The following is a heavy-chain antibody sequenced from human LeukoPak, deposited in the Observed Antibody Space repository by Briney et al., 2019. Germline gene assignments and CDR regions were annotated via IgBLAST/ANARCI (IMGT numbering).Heavy chain of an antibody. Sequence: TSETLSLTCTVSGGSISSYYWSWIRQPPGKGLEWIGYIYYSGSTNCNPSVKSRVAMSVDTSKKQFSLKLSSLTAADTAVYYCARGGTAVIAPYAFDIWGQGTMVTVSS. CDR1: GGSISSYY. CDR3: ARGGTAVIAPYAFDI. D-gene: IGHD4-23*01. V-gene: IGHV4-59*01. CDR2: IYYSGST. J-gene: IGHJ3*02.